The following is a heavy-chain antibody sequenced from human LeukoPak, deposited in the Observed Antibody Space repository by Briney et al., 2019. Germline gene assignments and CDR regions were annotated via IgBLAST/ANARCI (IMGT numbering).Heavy chain of an antibody. CDR3: ARDRVLLWFPGSPDDAFDI. J-gene: IGHJ3*02. V-gene: IGHV1-2*02. D-gene: IGHD3-10*01. CDR2: INPNSGGT. CDR1: GYTFTGYY. Sequence: ASVKVSCKASGYTFTGYYMHWVRQAPGQGLEWMGWINPNSGGTNYAQKFQGRVTMTRDTSISTACMELSRLRSDDTAVYYCARDRVLLWFPGSPDDAFDIWGQGTMVTVSS.